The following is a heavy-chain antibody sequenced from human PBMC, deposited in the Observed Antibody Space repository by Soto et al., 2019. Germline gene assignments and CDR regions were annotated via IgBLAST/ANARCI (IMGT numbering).Heavy chain of an antibody. V-gene: IGHV3-64*01. CDR3: ARDPGSVALRPGYFDY. D-gene: IGHD5-12*01. J-gene: IGHJ4*02. Sequence: PGGSLRLSCAASGFTFSSYAMHWVRQAPGKGLEYVSSISCNGGSIFYANSVKGRFTISRDNAKNSLYLQMNSLRVEDTAVYYCARDPGSVALRPGYFDYWGQGTLVTVSS. CDR2: ISCNGGSI. CDR1: GFTFSSYA.